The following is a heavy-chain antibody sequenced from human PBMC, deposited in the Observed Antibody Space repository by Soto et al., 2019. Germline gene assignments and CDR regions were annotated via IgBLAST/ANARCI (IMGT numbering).Heavy chain of an antibody. CDR2: IDPSDSYT. CDR3: ARLGVPAAKSDNWFDP. V-gene: IGHV5-10-1*01. CDR1: GYSFTSYW. J-gene: IGHJ5*02. Sequence: PGESLKISCKGSGYSFTSYWISWVRQMPGKGLEWMGRIDPSDSYTNYSPSFQGHVTISADKSISTAYLQWSSLKASDTAMYYCARLGVPAAKSDNWFDPWGQGTLVTVSS. D-gene: IGHD2-2*01.